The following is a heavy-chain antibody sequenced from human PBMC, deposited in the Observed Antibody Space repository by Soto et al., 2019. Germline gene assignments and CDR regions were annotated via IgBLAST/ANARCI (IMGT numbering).Heavy chain of an antibody. Sequence: ASVKVSCKASGYTFTSYDINWVRQATGQGLEWMGWMNPNSGNTGYAQKFQGRVTMTRNTSISTAYMELSSPRSEDTAVYYCAIYYDFWSGYNNWFDPWGQGTLVTVSS. V-gene: IGHV1-8*01. D-gene: IGHD3-3*01. J-gene: IGHJ5*02. CDR1: GYTFTSYD. CDR3: AIYYDFWSGYNNWFDP. CDR2: MNPNSGNT.